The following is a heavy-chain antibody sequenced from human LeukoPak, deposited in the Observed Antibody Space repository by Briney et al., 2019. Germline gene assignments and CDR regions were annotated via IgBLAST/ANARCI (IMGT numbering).Heavy chain of an antibody. J-gene: IGHJ3*02. CDR2: ISYSGST. V-gene: IGHV4-59*01. Sequence: PSETLSLTCTVSGGSISPYYWSWLRQPPGKGLEWIGYISYSGSTKNNPSLKSRVTISADTSKNQFSLKLTSVTAADTAVYYCAKEGAESFPDAFDIWGQGTMITVSS. CDR3: AKEGAESFPDAFDI. D-gene: IGHD3-10*01. CDR1: GGSISPYY.